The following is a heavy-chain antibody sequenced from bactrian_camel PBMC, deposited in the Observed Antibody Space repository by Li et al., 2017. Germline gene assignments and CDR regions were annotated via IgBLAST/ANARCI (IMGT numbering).Heavy chain of an antibody. CDR2: IVGTKIT. J-gene: IGHJ4*01. V-gene: IGHV3S55*01. CDR1: GYTVTAYC. Sequence: VQLVESGGGSVQAGGSLTLSCLASGYTVTAYCMGWFRQAPGKEREGVATIVGTKITSYADSVKGRFTISRDNAKNSVYLQMNSLKLEDSAMYYCAADFGPYCSGSYLARRANFEGQGTQVTVS. D-gene: IGHD2*01.